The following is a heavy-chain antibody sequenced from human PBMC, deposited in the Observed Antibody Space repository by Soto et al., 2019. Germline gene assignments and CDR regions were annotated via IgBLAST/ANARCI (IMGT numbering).Heavy chain of an antibody. J-gene: IGHJ4*02. CDR2: IHHSGST. V-gene: IGHV4-34*01. CDR3: ARRGDSWSGYLF. CDR1: GGSFDGYY. D-gene: IGHD3-3*01. Sequence: PSETLSLTCALYGGSFDGYYWSWIRQTPGKGLEWIGEIHHSGSTKYNPSLKSRVSLSVDTSTKQFSLKMTSMTAADRGVYYRARRGDSWSGYLFWGQRTPVTVSS.